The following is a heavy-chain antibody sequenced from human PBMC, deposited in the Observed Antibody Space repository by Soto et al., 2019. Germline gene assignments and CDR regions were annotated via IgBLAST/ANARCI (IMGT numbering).Heavy chain of an antibody. CDR2: ISYDGSNK. Sequence: PGGSLRLSCAASGFTFSSYGMHWVRQAPVKGLEWVAVISYDGSNKYYADSVKGRFTISRDNSKNTLYLQMNSLRAEDTAVYYCAKEHIYGDFNSYFDYWGQGTLVTVSS. J-gene: IGHJ4*02. CDR3: AKEHIYGDFNSYFDY. D-gene: IGHD4-17*01. V-gene: IGHV3-30*18. CDR1: GFTFSSYG.